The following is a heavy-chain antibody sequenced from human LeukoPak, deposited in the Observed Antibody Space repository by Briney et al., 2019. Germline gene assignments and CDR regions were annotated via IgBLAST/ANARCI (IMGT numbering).Heavy chain of an antibody. CDR1: GYTFTSYG. V-gene: IGHV1-2*04. J-gene: IGHJ4*02. CDR2: INPNSGGT. D-gene: IGHD1-1*01. Sequence: ASVKVSCKASGYTFTSYGISWVRQAPGQGLEWMGWINPNSGGTRFAQKFQGWVTLTRDTSISTVYMELSGLKSDNTVILYCTRAGSVGWNDYWGQGTLVTVSS. CDR3: TRAGSVGWNDY.